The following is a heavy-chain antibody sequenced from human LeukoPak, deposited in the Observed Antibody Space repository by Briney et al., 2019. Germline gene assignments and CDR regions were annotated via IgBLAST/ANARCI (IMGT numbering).Heavy chain of an antibody. CDR2: IYHSGST. J-gene: IGHJ4*02. CDR1: GGSISSGGYS. D-gene: IGHD5-12*01. CDR3: ARGKMAQGDIVATNPLDY. Sequence: MTSQTLSLTCAVSGGSISSGGYSWRWIRQPPGKGLEWIGYIYHSGSTYYNPSLKSRVTISVDRSKNQFSLKLSSVTAADTAVYYCARGKMAQGDIVATNPLDYWGQGTLVTVPS. V-gene: IGHV4-30-2*01.